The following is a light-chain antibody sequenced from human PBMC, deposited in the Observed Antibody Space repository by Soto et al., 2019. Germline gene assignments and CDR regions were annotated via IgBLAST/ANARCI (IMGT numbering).Light chain of an antibody. J-gene: IGKJ4*01. CDR1: QSINNW. Sequence: DIQMTQSPSTLSASVGDRVTITCRASQSINNWLAWFQQKPGKAPKLLIYAASSLESGVPSRFSGTRSGTEFTLTISSLQPDDFATYYCQQHNSYPLTFGGGT. CDR2: AAS. V-gene: IGKV1-5*01. CDR3: QQHNSYPLT.